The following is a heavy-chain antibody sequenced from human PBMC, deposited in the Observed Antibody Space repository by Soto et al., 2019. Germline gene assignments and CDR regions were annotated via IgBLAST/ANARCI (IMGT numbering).Heavy chain of an antibody. J-gene: IGHJ5*02. CDR1: GGSISIYY. CDR2: IYYSGST. V-gene: IGHV4-59*01. CDR3: ARGLSIMDNWFDP. Sequence: ASETLSLTCTVSGGSISIYYWSWIRQPPGKGLEWIGYIYYSGSTNYNPSLKNRVTISVDTSKNQFSLKLSSVTAADTAVYYCARGLSIMDNWFDPWGPGTLVTVSS. D-gene: IGHD3-16*01.